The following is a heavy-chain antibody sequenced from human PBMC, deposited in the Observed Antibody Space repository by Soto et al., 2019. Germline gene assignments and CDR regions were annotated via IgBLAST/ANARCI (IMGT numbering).Heavy chain of an antibody. CDR2: IYYSGST. CDR1: GGSISSGGYY. D-gene: IGHD3-16*02. Sequence: QVQLQESGPGLVKPSQTLSLTCTVSGGSISSGGYYWSWIRQHPGKGLEWIGYIYYSGSTYYNPSLKSRVTISVDTSKNQFSLKLSSVTAADTAVYYCARGITRTLPLAAGRGLSFDPWGQGTLVTVSS. CDR3: ARGITRTLPLAAGRGLSFDP. V-gene: IGHV4-31*03. J-gene: IGHJ5*02.